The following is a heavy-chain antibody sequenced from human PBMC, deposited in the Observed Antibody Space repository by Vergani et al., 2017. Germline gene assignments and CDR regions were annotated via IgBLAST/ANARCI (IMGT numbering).Heavy chain of an antibody. CDR1: GFIFNTYV. V-gene: IGHV3-30*18. D-gene: IGHD2-2*01. Sequence: QVQLVESGGGVVLPGRSLRLSCAASGFIFNTYVVHWVRQAPGKGLEWVSFMSYDGENKFYADSVKGRFTISRDNSKNTLYLQMNSLRTDDTAVYYCAKGLLRYCSSSSCYDDYFDYWVQGTRVTVSS. J-gene: IGHJ4*02. CDR2: MSYDGENK. CDR3: AKGLLRYCSSSSCYDDYFDY.